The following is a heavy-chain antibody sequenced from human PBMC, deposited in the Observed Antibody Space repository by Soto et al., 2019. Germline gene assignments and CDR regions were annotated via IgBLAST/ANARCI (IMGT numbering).Heavy chain of an antibody. D-gene: IGHD3-10*01. CDR2: IWYDGSNK. CDR1: GLTFSNYG. CDR3: ARGRMRELWRNGYFDY. V-gene: IGHV3-33*01. Sequence: GGSLRLSCAASGLTFSNYGIHWVRQAPGKGLEWVAVIWYDGSNKYYADSVKGRLTISRDNSKNTLYLQMNSLRAEDTAVYYCARGRMRELWRNGYFDYWGQGNLVTVSS. J-gene: IGHJ4*02.